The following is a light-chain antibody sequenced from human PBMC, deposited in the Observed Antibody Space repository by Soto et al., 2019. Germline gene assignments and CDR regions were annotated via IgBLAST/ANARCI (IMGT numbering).Light chain of an antibody. J-gene: IGKJ1*01. CDR1: QSISTS. CDR3: QQYGSYSRT. Sequence: QMTQSPSTLSAVVGDRVTITFRFSQSISTSLAWYQQKPGKAPKLLIYLASSLESGVPARFSGSGSHTDFTLSISSLQHEDFATYYCQQYGSYSRTFGEGTKVDI. CDR2: LAS. V-gene: IGKV1-5*03.